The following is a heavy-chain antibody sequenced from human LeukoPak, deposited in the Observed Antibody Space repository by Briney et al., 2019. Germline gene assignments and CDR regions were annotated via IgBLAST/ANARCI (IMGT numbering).Heavy chain of an antibody. J-gene: IGHJ3*02. V-gene: IGHV4-31*03. CDR3: AKGLGSYYQDAFDI. D-gene: IGHD3-10*01. Sequence: SQTLSLTCTVSGGSISSGNYYWSWIRQHPGKGLEWIGYIHYSGRTDYKPSLKSRVTISVDTSKNQVSLKLTSVTAADTAVYYCAKGLGSYYQDAFDIWGQGTMVTVSS. CDR1: GGSISSGNYY. CDR2: IHYSGRT.